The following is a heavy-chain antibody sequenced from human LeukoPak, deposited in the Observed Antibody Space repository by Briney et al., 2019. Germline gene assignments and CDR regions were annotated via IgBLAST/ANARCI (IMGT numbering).Heavy chain of an antibody. CDR1: GYTFTSYG. Sequence: ASVKVSCKASGYTFTSYGISWVRQAPGQGLEWMGWISAHNGNTNYAQKLQGRVTMTTDTSTSTAYMELRSLRSDDTAVYYCARSSNSNYYYGMDVWGQGTTVTVSS. V-gene: IGHV1-18*01. J-gene: IGHJ6*02. CDR3: ARSSNSNYYYGMDV. CDR2: ISAHNGNT. D-gene: IGHD4-11*01.